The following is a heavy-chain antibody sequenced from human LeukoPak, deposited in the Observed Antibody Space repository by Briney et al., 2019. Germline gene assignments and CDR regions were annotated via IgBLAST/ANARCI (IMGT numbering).Heavy chain of an antibody. CDR2: ISAYNGNT. CDR3: AREGGLSRYQVLSHGSFDY. J-gene: IGHJ4*02. CDR1: GYTFTNYG. V-gene: IGHV1-18*01. D-gene: IGHD2-2*01. Sequence: ASVKVSCKASGYTFTNYGISWVRQAPGQGLEWMGWISAYNGNTNYAQKFQGRVTMTTDTSTTTAYMELRSLRSDDTAVYYCAREGGLSRYQVLSHGSFDYWGQGTLVTVSS.